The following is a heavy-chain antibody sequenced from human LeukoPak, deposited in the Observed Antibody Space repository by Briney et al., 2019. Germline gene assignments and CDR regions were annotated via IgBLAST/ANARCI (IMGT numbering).Heavy chain of an antibody. V-gene: IGHV1-2*02. Sequence: ASVKVSCKASGYTFIAYYIHWVRQAPGQGLEWMGWINPNSGDTLYAQNFQGRVPMTRDTSISTAYMELTRLTSDDTAVCYCARGGPMAGIDWGQGTLVTVSS. CDR3: ARGGPMAGID. CDR1: GYTFIAYY. D-gene: IGHD6-19*01. J-gene: IGHJ4*02. CDR2: INPNSGDT.